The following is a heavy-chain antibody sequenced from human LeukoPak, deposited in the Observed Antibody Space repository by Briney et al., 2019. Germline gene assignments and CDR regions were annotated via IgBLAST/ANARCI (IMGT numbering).Heavy chain of an antibody. J-gene: IGHJ3*02. D-gene: IGHD3-3*01. Sequence: PSGTLSLTCSVSGGSITSYAWWSWVRQPPGKGLEWIGEIHLNGITNYNPSLKSRVTMSIDKSKNQLSLNLRSVTAADTAVYYCARITDRTIFGEIMHGFDIWGQGTPVTVSS. CDR3: ARITDRTIFGEIMHGFDI. CDR2: IHLNGIT. V-gene: IGHV4-4*02. CDR1: GGSITSYAW.